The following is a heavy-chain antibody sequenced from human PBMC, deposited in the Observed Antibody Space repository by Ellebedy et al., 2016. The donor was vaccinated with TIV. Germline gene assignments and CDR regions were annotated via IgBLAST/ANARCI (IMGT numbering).Heavy chain of an antibody. Sequence: GESLKISCAASGFTVSSNYMSWVRQAPGKGLEWVSVIYSGGSTYYADSVKGRFTISRDNSKNTLYLQMNSLRAEDTAVYYCARELYYYDSSGYPAFDIWGQGTMVTVSS. CDR2: IYSGGST. CDR1: GFTVSSNY. J-gene: IGHJ3*02. V-gene: IGHV3-66*01. CDR3: ARELYYYDSSGYPAFDI. D-gene: IGHD3-22*01.